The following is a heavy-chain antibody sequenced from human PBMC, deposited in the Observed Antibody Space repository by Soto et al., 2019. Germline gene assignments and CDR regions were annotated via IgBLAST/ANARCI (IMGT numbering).Heavy chain of an antibody. V-gene: IGHV3-30-3*01. CDR2: ISDDGSNK. CDR3: AREMSGSGSYYPSDYGMDV. D-gene: IGHD3-10*01. CDR1: GFTFSSYA. J-gene: IGHJ6*02. Sequence: QVQLVESGGGVVQPGRSLRLSCAASGFTFSSYAMHWVRQAPGKGLEWVAVISDDGSNKYYADSVKGRFTISRDNSKNTLYLQMNSLRAEDTAVYYCAREMSGSGSYYPSDYGMDVWGQGTTVTVSS.